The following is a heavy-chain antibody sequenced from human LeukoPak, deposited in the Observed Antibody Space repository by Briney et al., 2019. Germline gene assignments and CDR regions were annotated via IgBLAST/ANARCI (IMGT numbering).Heavy chain of an antibody. J-gene: IGHJ3*02. V-gene: IGHV4-59*12. CDR3: ARGIDTYGDYEPDGDAFDI. CDR1: GGSISSYY. D-gene: IGHD4-17*01. Sequence: SETLSLTCTVSGGSISSYYWSWIRQPPGKGLEWIGYIYYSGSTNYNPSLKSRVTISVDRSKNQFSLKLSSVTAADTAVYYCARGIDTYGDYEPDGDAFDIWGQGTMVTVSS. CDR2: IYYSGST.